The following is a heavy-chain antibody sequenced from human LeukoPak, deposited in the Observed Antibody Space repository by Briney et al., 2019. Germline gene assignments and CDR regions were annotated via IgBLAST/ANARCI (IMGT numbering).Heavy chain of an antibody. CDR1: GGSISSSSYY. D-gene: IGHD6-19*01. J-gene: IGHJ1*01. CDR2: IYYSGST. CDR3: AAVAEYFQL. Sequence: SETLSLTCTVSGGSISSSSYYWGWIRQPPGKGLEWIGSIYYSGSTYYNPSLKSRVTISVDTSKNQFSLKLSSVTAADTAVYYCAAVAEYFQLWGQGTLVTVSS. V-gene: IGHV4-39*01.